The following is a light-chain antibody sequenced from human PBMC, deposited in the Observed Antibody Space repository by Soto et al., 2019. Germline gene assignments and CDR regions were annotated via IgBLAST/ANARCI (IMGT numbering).Light chain of an antibody. CDR2: EVF. V-gene: IGLV2-14*01. Sequence: QSALTQPASVSGSPGQSITISCTGTSSDVGGYNYVSWYQQHPGKVPKLMIYEVFRRPSGISNRFSGSKSGNTASLTISGLQADDEAEYYCCSYTPASTYVFGGGTTVTVL. CDR1: SSDVGGYNY. J-gene: IGLJ2*01. CDR3: CSYTPASTYV.